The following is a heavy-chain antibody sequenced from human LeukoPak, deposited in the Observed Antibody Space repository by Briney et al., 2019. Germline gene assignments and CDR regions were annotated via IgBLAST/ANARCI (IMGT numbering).Heavy chain of an antibody. J-gene: IGHJ4*02. V-gene: IGHV4-4*07. D-gene: IGHD3-10*01. Sequence: ASETLSLTCTVSGGSISSYYWSWIRQPAGKGLEWIGRIYTSGSTNYNPSLKSRVTMSVDTSKDQFSLKLSSVTAADTAVYYCASGGVYGSGSSPLNLDYWGQGTLVTVSS. CDR2: IYTSGST. CDR3: ASGGVYGSGSSPLNLDY. CDR1: GGSISSYY.